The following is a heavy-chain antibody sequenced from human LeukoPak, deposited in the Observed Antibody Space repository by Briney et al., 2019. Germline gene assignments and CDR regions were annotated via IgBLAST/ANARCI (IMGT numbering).Heavy chain of an antibody. D-gene: IGHD2-15*01. CDR3: ARGPLGCCSGGSCYSYYYGMDV. V-gene: IGHV1-18*01. CDR1: GYTFTSYG. Sequence: ASVKVSCKASGYTFTSYGISWVRQAPGQGLEWMGWISAYNGNTNYAQELQGRVTMTTDTSTSTAYMELRSLRSDDTAVYYCARGPLGCCSGGSCYSYYYGMDVWGQGTTVTVSS. CDR2: ISAYNGNT. J-gene: IGHJ6*02.